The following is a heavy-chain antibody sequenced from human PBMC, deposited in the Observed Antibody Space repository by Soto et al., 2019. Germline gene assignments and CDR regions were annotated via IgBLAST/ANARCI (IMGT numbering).Heavy chain of an antibody. D-gene: IGHD1-26*01. CDR3: ARGRRGSYLSNFDAFDI. Sequence: QVQLQQWGAGLLKPSETLSLTCAVYGGSFSGYYWSWIRQPPGKGLEWIGEINHSGSTNYNPSLKSRVTISVDTSKNQFSLKLSSVTAADTAVYYCARGRRGSYLSNFDAFDIWGQGTMVTVSS. J-gene: IGHJ3*02. CDR2: INHSGST. CDR1: GGSFSGYY. V-gene: IGHV4-34*01.